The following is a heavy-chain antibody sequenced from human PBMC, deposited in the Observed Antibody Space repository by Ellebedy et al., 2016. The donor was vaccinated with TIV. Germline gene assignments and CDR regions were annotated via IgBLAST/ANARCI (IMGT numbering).Heavy chain of an antibody. CDR2: IHYGGNT. CDR1: DGSISSSAYR. D-gene: IGHD4-17*01. Sequence: GSLRLXXNVSDGSISSSAYRWGWIRQPPGKGLQWIATIHYGGNTYCNPSLKSRVTISVEMSENQFSLNVRSVTAADTAVYYCARHANYGDYNGFDIWGQGTMVTVSS. CDR3: ARHANYGDYNGFDI. V-gene: IGHV4-39*01. J-gene: IGHJ3*02.